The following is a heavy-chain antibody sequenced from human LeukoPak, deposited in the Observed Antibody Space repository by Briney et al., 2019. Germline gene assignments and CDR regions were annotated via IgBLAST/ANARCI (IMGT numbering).Heavy chain of an antibody. CDR2: IYYSGST. V-gene: IGHV4-39*01. D-gene: IGHD2-21*02. CDR3: ARQVDPCGGDCYPKDYGMDV. J-gene: IGHJ6*02. Sequence: SETLSLTCTVSGGSISSSSYSWCWIRQPPGKGLEWIGSIYYSGSTYYTPSLKSRVTISVDTSKNQFSLKLSSVTAADTAVYYCARQVDPCGGDCYPKDYGMDVWGQGTTVTVSS. CDR1: GGSISSSSYS.